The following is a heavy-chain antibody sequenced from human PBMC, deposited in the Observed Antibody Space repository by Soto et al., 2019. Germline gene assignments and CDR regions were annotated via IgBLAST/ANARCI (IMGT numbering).Heavy chain of an antibody. J-gene: IGHJ5*02. Sequence: SETLSLTCAVYGGSFSGYYWGWIRQPPGKGLEWIGSIYYSGSTYYNPSLKSRVTISVDTSKNQFSLKLSSVTAADTAVYYCARLRLLWFGAVENWFDPWGQGTLVTVSS. CDR1: GGSFSGYY. CDR3: ARLRLLWFGAVENWFDP. CDR2: IYYSGST. V-gene: IGHV4-39*01. D-gene: IGHD3-10*01.